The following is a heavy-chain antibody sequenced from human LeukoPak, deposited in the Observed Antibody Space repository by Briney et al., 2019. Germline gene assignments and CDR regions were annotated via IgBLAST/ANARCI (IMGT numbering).Heavy chain of an antibody. D-gene: IGHD2-2*01. CDR1: GYTFTSYD. V-gene: IGHV1-8*01. CDR3: ARDGLFQLPFYYYYYMDV. J-gene: IGHJ6*03. Sequence: ASVKVSCKASGYTFTSYDINWVRQATGQGLEWMGWMNPNSGNTGYAQKFQGRVTMTRNTSISTAYMELSSLRSEDTAVYYRARDGLFQLPFYYYYYMDVWGKGTTVTVSS. CDR2: MNPNSGNT.